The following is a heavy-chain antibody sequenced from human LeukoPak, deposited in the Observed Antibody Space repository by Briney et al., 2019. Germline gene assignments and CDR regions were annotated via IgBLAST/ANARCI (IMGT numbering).Heavy chain of an antibody. CDR3: ARVISVAGTGDY. D-gene: IGHD6-19*01. CDR1: GYTFTSYG. V-gene: IGHV1-18*01. CDR2: ISAYNGNT. Sequence: ASVKVSCKASGYTFTSYGISWVRQAPGRGLEWMGWISAYNGNTNYAQKLQGRVTMTTDTSTSTAYMELRSLRSDDTAVYYCARVISVAGTGDYWGQGTLVTVSS. J-gene: IGHJ4*02.